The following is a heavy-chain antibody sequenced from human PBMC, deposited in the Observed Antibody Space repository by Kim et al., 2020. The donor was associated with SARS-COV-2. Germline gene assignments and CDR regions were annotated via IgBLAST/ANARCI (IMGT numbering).Heavy chain of an antibody. CDR2: ISSSGSTI. J-gene: IGHJ4*02. CDR3: ARGRGKYSSSWYGPYYFDY. CDR1: GFTFSSYE. D-gene: IGHD6-13*01. Sequence: GGSLRLSCAASGFTFSSYEMNWVRQAPGKGLEWVSYISSSGSTIYYADSVKGRFTISRDNAKNSLYLQMNSLRAEDTALYYCARGRGKYSSSWYGPYYFDYWGQGTLVTVSS. V-gene: IGHV3-48*03.